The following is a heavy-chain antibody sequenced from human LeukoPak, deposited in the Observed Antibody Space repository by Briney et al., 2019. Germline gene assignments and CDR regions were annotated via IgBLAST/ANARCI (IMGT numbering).Heavy chain of an antibody. CDR1: GYTFTGYY. J-gene: IGHJ4*02. V-gene: IGHV1-8*03. CDR3: ARCWDASGGRSGGSCNGGFDY. CDR2: MNPNSGNT. Sequence: GASVKVSCKASGYTFTGYYMHWVRQATGQGLEWMGWMNPNSGNTGYAQKFQGRVTITRNTSISTAYMELSSLRSEDTAVYYCARCWDASGGRSGGSCNGGFDYWGQGTLVTVSS. D-gene: IGHD2-15*01.